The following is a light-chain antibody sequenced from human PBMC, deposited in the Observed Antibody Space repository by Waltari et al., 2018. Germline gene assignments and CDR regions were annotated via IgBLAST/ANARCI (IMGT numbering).Light chain of an antibody. CDR2: TTS. Sequence: DIQMTQSPSSLSASVGDRVTITCRASQSISRYLNWYQHKPGKAPNLLIYTTSSLQSGVPSRFSGRGSGTDFTLTINSLQPEDFATYYCHQSYSTPHTFGQGTKLEIK. J-gene: IGKJ2*01. CDR1: QSISRY. V-gene: IGKV1-39*01. CDR3: HQSYSTPHT.